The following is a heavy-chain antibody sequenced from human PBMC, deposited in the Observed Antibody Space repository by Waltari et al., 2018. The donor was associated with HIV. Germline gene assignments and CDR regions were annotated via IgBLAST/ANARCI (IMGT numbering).Heavy chain of an antibody. CDR2: ISFDGSSA. J-gene: IGHJ3*02. V-gene: IGHV3-30-3*01. D-gene: IGHD3-22*01. Sequence: QDQLVESGGGVVQPGRSLRLSCAASGFPFSRYALHWVRQAPGKGLEGVAVISFDGSSAYYADSVKGRLTISKDNPKNTLYLQMKSLITEDTAGYFCARDSLYSDSSGYYFRPFDMWGQGTMVTVSS. CDR1: GFPFSRYA. CDR3: ARDSLYSDSSGYYFRPFDM.